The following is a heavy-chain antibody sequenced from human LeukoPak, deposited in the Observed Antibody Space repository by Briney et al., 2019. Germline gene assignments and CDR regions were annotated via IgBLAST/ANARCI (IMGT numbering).Heavy chain of an antibody. Sequence: GGSLRLSCAASGFSFSAYPMGWVRQAPGKGLQWLSGISASGDVTFHADRVKGRFAISRDNSKNTLYLQMTGLKAGDTAEYYCAKSLFTSATGTGRAFHIWGQGTMVTVSS. CDR1: GFSFSAYP. J-gene: IGHJ3*02. V-gene: IGHV3-23*01. D-gene: IGHD1-1*01. CDR2: ISASGDVT. CDR3: AKSLFTSATGTGRAFHI.